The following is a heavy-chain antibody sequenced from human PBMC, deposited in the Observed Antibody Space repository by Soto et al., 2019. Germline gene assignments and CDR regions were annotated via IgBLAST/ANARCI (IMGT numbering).Heavy chain of an antibody. CDR3: AGEGSSWYVEY. Sequence: PGGSLRLSCAASGFTFSSYGMHWVRQAPGKGLEWVAVIWYDGSNKYYADSVKGRFTISRDNSKNTLYLQMNSLRAEDTAVYYCAGEGSSWYVEYWGQGTLVTVSS. J-gene: IGHJ4*02. CDR1: GFTFSSYG. D-gene: IGHD6-13*01. V-gene: IGHV3-33*01. CDR2: IWYDGSNK.